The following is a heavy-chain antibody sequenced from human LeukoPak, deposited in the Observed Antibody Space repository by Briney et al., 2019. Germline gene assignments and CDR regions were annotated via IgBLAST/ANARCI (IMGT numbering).Heavy chain of an antibody. CDR1: GGTFSSYA. Sequence: ASVKVSCKASGGTFSSYAISWVRQAPGQGLEWMGRINPNSGGTSYAQKFQGRVTMTRDTSISTAYMELSRLTSDDTAVYYCQLISPGDYWGQGTLVTVSS. CDR3: QLISPGDY. J-gene: IGHJ4*02. D-gene: IGHD2-8*01. CDR2: INPNSGGT. V-gene: IGHV1-2*06.